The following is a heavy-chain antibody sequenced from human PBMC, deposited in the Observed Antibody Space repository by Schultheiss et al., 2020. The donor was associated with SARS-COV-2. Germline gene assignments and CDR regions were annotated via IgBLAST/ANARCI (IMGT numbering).Heavy chain of an antibody. CDR2: ITHSGST. CDR1: GYSISSGYY. V-gene: IGHV4-38-2*01. Sequence: SETLSLTCAVSGYSISSGYYWGWIRQPPGKGLEWIGEITHSGSTYYNPSLKSLVSISVDTSKNQFSLKLSSVTAADTAVYYCARGPKYSYGFYYYYGMDVWGQGTTVTVSS. CDR3: ARGPKYSYGFYYYYGMDV. D-gene: IGHD5-18*01. J-gene: IGHJ6*02.